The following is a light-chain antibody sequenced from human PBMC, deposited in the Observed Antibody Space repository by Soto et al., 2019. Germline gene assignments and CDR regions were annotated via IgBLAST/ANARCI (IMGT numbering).Light chain of an antibody. J-gene: IGKJ2*01. CDR1: QSVSSN. CDR3: QQYNNWPMYT. Sequence: EIVMTQSPATLSVSPGERATLSCRASQSVSSNLAWYQQKPGQAPRLLIYGASPRATGIPARFSGSGSGTEFTLTINSLQSEDFSVYYCQQYNNWPMYTFGQGTKLAIK. V-gene: IGKV3-15*01. CDR2: GAS.